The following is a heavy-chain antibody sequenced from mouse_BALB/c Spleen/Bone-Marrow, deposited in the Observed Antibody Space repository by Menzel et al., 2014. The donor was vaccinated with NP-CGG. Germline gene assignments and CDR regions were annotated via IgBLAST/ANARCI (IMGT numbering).Heavy chain of an antibody. Sequence: EVKVVESGGGLVQPGGSLRLSCATPGFTFTDYYMSWVRQPPGKALEWLGFIRNKANGYTTEYSASVKGRFTISRDNSQSILYLQMNTLRAEDSATYYCARYGYDYFDYWGQGTTLTVSS. CDR3: ARYGYDYFDY. CDR1: GFTFTDYY. D-gene: IGHD2-2*01. V-gene: IGHV7-3*02. J-gene: IGHJ2*01. CDR2: IRNKANGYTT.